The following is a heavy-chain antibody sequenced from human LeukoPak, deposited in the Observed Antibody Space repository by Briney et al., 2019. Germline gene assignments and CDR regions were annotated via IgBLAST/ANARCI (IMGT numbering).Heavy chain of an antibody. CDR1: GYSISSGYH. D-gene: IGHD2-2*02. Sequence: SETLSLTCAVSGYSISSGYHWGWIRQPPGKGLEWIGSIYHSGSTYYNPSLKSRVTISVDTSKNQFSLKLSSMTAADTAVYYCAKHAPKEGWCSSTSCYTQAFDIWGQGTMVTVSS. J-gene: IGHJ3*02. CDR2: IYHSGST. CDR3: AKHAPKEGWCSSTSCYTQAFDI. V-gene: IGHV4-38-2*01.